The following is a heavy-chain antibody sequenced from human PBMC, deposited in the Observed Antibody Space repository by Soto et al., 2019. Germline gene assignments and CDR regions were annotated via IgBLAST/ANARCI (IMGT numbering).Heavy chain of an antibody. V-gene: IGHV3-15*01. D-gene: IGHD2-15*01. CDR3: TTDLWRIAVVVGSTGYFNP. J-gene: IGHJ5*02. CDR1: GFTFSSYA. CDR2: IKSKSDGGTT. Sequence: GGSLRLSCAAPGFTFSSYAMSWVRQAPGKGLEWVVRIKSKSDGGTTEYAAPVRGRFTISRDDSKNTLYLQMNSLKTEDTAVYYCTTDLWRIAVVVGSTGYFNPWGQGTPVTVSS.